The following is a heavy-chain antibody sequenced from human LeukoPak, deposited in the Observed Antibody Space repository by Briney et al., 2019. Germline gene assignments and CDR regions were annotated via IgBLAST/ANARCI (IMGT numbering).Heavy chain of an antibody. CDR3: ARANIVLDKGPLYYGMDV. J-gene: IGHJ6*02. CDR2: IIPIFGTA. D-gene: IGHD2/OR15-2a*01. Sequence: GASVKVSCKASGGTFSSYAISRVRQAPGQGLEWMGGIIPIFGTANYAQKFQGRVTITADESTSTAYMELSSLRSEDTAVYYCARANIVLDKGPLYYGMDVWGQGTTVTVSS. V-gene: IGHV1-69*13. CDR1: GGTFSSYA.